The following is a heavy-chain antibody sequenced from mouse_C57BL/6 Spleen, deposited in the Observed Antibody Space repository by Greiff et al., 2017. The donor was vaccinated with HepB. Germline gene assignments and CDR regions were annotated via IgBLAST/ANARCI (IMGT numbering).Heavy chain of an antibody. CDR2: IDPSDSET. Sequence: QVQLQQPGAELVRPGSSVKLSCKASGYTFTSYWMHWVKQRPIQGLVWIGNIDPSDSETHYNQKFKDKATLTVDKSSSTAYMQLSSLTSEDSAVYYCAREDYYGSLDDWGQGTTLTVSS. CDR3: AREDYYGSLDD. J-gene: IGHJ2*01. CDR1: GYTFTSYW. V-gene: IGHV1-52*01. D-gene: IGHD1-1*01.